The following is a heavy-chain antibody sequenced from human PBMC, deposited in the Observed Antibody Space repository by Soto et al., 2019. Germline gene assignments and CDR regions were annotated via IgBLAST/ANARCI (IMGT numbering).Heavy chain of an antibody. CDR3: AKDLTWNQADY. V-gene: IGHV3-23*01. CDR1: GFTFSNYA. Sequence: HPGGSLRLSCAASGFTFSNYALSWVRQASGKGLEWVSGISGSASNTHYADSVKGRFTISRDSSKNTLYLQMNSLRAEDTAVYYCAKDLTWNQADYWGQGALVTVSS. J-gene: IGHJ4*02. D-gene: IGHD1-1*01. CDR2: ISGSASNT.